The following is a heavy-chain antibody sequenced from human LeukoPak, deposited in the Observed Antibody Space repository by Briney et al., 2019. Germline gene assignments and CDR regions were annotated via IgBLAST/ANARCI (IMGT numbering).Heavy chain of an antibody. V-gene: IGHV3-23*01. J-gene: IGHJ6*03. CDR2: ISGSGGST. CDR1: GFTFSSYA. CDR3: AKKGQAGTGRNYMDV. D-gene: IGHD1-1*01. Sequence: GGSLRLSCAASGFTFSSYAMSWVRQAPGKGPEWVSAISGSGGSTYYADSVKGRFTISRDNSKNSLYLQMNSLRAEDTAVYYCAKKGQAGTGRNYMDVWGKGTTVTVAS.